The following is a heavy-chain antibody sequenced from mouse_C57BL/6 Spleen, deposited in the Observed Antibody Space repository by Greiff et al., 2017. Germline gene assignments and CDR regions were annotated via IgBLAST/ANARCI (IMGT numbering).Heavy chain of an antibody. D-gene: IGHD2-5*01. CDR2: ISGGGGNT. J-gene: IGHJ2*01. CDR1: GFTFSSYT. Sequence: EVMLVESGGGLVKPGGSLKLSCAASGFTFSSYTMSWVRQTPEKRLEWVATISGGGGNTYYPDSVKGRFTISRDNAKNTLYLQMSRLRSEDTALYYCARAYYSNSVWTYWGQGTTLTVSS. V-gene: IGHV5-9*01. CDR3: ARAYYSNSVWTY.